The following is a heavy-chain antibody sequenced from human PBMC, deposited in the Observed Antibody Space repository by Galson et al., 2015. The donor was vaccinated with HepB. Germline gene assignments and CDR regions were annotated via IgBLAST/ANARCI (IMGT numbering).Heavy chain of an antibody. D-gene: IGHD2-15*01. J-gene: IGHJ3*02. V-gene: IGHV1-18*01. CDR3: ARDVDIVVVVAAKVDDAFDI. Sequence: SVKVSCKASGYTFTSYGISWVRQAPGQGLEWMGWISAYNGNTNYAQKLQGRVTMTTDTSTSTAYMELRSLRSDDTAVYYCARDVDIVVVVAAKVDDAFDIWGQGTMVTVSS. CDR2: ISAYNGNT. CDR1: GYTFTSYG.